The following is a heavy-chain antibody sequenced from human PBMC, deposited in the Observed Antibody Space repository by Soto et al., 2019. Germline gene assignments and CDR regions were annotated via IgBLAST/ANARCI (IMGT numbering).Heavy chain of an antibody. J-gene: IGHJ4*02. V-gene: IGHV3-13*01. CDR2: IGTAGGT. Sequence: GGSLRLSCAASGFTFSSYDMHWVRQATGKGLEWVSAIGTAGGTYYPGSVKGRFTISRENAKNSLYLQMNSLRAEDTAVYYCARDRPDGNGVFDCWGQGTLVTVSS. CDR3: ARDRPDGNGVFDC. CDR1: GFTFSSYD. D-gene: IGHD2-8*01.